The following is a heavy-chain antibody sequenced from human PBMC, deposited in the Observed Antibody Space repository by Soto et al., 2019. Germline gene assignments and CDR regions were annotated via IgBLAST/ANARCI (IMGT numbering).Heavy chain of an antibody. J-gene: IGHJ4*02. D-gene: IGHD6-13*01. CDR1: GGTFSSYA. V-gene: IGHV1-69*01. CDR2: IIPIFGTA. Sequence: QVQLVQSGAEVKKPGSSVKVSCKASGGTFSSYAISWVRQAPGQGLEWMGGIIPIFGTANYAQKFQGRVTSNADESTRTAYMELSSLRSEDTAVYYCARDAAAGTIRFDYWGQGTLVTVSS. CDR3: ARDAAAGTIRFDY.